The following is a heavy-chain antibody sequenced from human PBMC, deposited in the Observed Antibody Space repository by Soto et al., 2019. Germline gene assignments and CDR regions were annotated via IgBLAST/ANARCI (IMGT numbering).Heavy chain of an antibody. Sequence: AETRSLTCTVSGGSISSYYWSWIRQPAGKGLEWIGRIYTSVSTNYNPSLKSRVTMSVDTSKDQFSLKLSSVTAADTAVYYCASESSVLCGGDCSPTSYYYYGTEVWGQETTVIVSS. V-gene: IGHV4-4*07. CDR1: GGSISSYY. CDR2: IYTSVST. CDR3: ASESSVLCGGDCSPTSYYYYGTEV. J-gene: IGHJ6*02. D-gene: IGHD2-21*02.